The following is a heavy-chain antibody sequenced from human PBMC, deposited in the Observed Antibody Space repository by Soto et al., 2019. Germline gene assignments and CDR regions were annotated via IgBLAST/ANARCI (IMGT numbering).Heavy chain of an antibody. Sequence: ASVKVSCKASGYTFTSYGISWVRQAPGQGLEWMGWISAYNGNTNYAQKLQGRVTMTTDTSTSTAYMELRSLRSDDTAVYYCARDLSPLYCSSASCYVGNWFDPWGQGTLVTVSS. CDR2: ISAYNGNT. CDR3: ARDLSPLYCSSASCYVGNWFDP. D-gene: IGHD2-2*01. J-gene: IGHJ5*02. V-gene: IGHV1-18*01. CDR1: GYTFTSYG.